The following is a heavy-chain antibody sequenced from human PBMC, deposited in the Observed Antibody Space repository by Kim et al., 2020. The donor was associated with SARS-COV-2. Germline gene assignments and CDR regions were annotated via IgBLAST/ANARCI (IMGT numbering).Heavy chain of an antibody. V-gene: IGHV1-2*06. D-gene: IGHD4-17*01. CDR3: ARDSHLGLPDDY. CDR2: INPNSGGT. Sequence: ASVKVSCKASGYIFTGYYIHWVRQAPGQGLEWMGRINPNSGGTNYAQKFQGRVTMTRDTSISTAYMDLSRLRSDDTAVYYCARDSHLGLPDDYWGQGTLVTVSS. CDR1: GYIFTGYY. J-gene: IGHJ4*02.